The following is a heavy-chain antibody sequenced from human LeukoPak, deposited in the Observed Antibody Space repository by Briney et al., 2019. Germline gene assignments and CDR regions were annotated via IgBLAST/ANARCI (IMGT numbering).Heavy chain of an antibody. D-gene: IGHD3-10*01. CDR1: GFTFSSYA. CDR2: ISGSGGST. CDR3: AKTPETYYYGSGSYSYFDY. Sequence: PGGSLRLSCAASGFTFSSYAMSWVRQAPGKGLEWVSAISGSGGSTYYADSVKGRFTISRDNSKNTLYLQMNSLRAEDTAVYYCAKTPETYYYGSGSYSYFDYWGQGILVTVSS. J-gene: IGHJ4*02. V-gene: IGHV3-23*01.